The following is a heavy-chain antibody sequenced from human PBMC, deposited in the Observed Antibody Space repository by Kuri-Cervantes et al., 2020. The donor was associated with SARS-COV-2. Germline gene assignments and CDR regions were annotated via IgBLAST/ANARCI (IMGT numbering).Heavy chain of an antibody. CDR1: GFTFSSYG. J-gene: IGHJ6*02. V-gene: IGHV3-30*18. Sequence: GESLKISCAASGFTFSSYGMHWVRQAPGKGLEWVAVISYDGSNKYYADSVKGRFTISRDNSKNTLYLQMNSLRAEDTAVYHCAKDRHGSGWIYNYYYYGMDVWGQGTTVTVSS. CDR3: AKDRHGSGWIYNYYYYGMDV. D-gene: IGHD6-19*01. CDR2: ISYDGSNK.